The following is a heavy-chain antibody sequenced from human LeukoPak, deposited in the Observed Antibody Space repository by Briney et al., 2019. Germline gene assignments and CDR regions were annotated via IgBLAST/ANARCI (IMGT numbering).Heavy chain of an antibody. CDR3: ASHVSGSYYSKGDSPGFDY. CDR2: IIPILGIA. Sequence: SVKVSCKASGGTFSSYAISWVRQAPGQGLEWMGRIIPILGIANYAQKFQGRVTITADKSTSTAYMELSSLRSEDTAVYYCASHVSGSYYSKGDSPGFDYWGQGTLVTVSS. D-gene: IGHD3-10*01. J-gene: IGHJ4*02. V-gene: IGHV1-69*04. CDR1: GGTFSSYA.